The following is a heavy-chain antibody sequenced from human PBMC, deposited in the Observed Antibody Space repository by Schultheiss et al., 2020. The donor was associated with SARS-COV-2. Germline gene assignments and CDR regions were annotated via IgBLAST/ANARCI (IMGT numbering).Heavy chain of an antibody. CDR2: IVVGSGNT. CDR3: AKDREGGYEQPFDY. J-gene: IGHJ4*02. V-gene: IGHV1-58*01. Sequence: SVKVSCKASGFTFTSSAVQWVRQARGQRLEWIGWIVVGSGNTNYAQKFQERVTITRDMSTSTAYMELSSLRSEDTAVYYCAKDREGGYEQPFDYWGQGTLVTVSS. D-gene: IGHD5-12*01. CDR1: GFTFTSSA.